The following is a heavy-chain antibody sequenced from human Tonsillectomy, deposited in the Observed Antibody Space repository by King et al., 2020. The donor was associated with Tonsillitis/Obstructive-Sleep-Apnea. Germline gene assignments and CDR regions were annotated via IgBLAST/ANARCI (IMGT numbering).Heavy chain of an antibody. V-gene: IGHV2-5*02. CDR3: AHRQIAFGSRYFDY. CDR1: GFSLSTSGLG. Sequence: VTLKESGPTLVKPTQTLTLTCTFSGFSLSTSGLGVGWIRQPPGKSLEWLALIYWDDDKRYIPSLTSRLTITKDTSKNQVVLTMTNMDPVDTATYYCAHRQIAFGSRYFDYWGQGTLVTVSS. CDR2: IYWDDDK. J-gene: IGHJ4*02. D-gene: IGHD3-3*02.